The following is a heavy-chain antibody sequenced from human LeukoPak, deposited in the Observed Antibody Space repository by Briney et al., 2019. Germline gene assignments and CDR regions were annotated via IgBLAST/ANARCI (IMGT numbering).Heavy chain of an antibody. CDR3: GRAAAGRSVDY. V-gene: IGHV1-46*01. Sequence: GASVKVSCKASGYTFTSYYMHWVRQAPGQGLEWMGIINPSGGSTSYAQKFQGRFTMTRDTSTSTVYMELSSLRSEDTAVYYCGRAAAGRSVDYWGQGTLVTVSS. J-gene: IGHJ4*02. D-gene: IGHD6-13*01. CDR2: INPSGGST. CDR1: GYTFTSYY.